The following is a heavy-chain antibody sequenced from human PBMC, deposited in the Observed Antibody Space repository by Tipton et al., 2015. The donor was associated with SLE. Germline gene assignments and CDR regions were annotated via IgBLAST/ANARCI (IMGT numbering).Heavy chain of an antibody. CDR1: GFTFSSYA. D-gene: IGHD2-15*01. CDR2: ISYDGSNK. J-gene: IGHJ4*02. CDR3: ASEGYCSGGSCLFDD. V-gene: IGHV3-30*04. Sequence: SLRLSCAASGFTFSSYAMHWVRQAPGKGLEWVAVISYDGSNKYYADAVKGRFTISRDNSKNTLYLQMNRLRAEDTAVFYCASEGYCSGGSCLFDDWGQGTLVTVSS.